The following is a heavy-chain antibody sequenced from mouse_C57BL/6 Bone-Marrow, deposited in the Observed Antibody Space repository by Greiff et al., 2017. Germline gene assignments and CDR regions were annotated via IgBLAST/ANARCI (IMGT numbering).Heavy chain of an antibody. V-gene: IGHV5-9-1*02. J-gene: IGHJ3*01. CDR2: ISSGGDYI. D-gene: IGHD3-1*01. CDR1: GFTFSSYA. Sequence: EVHLVESGEGLVKPGGSLKLSCAASGFTFSSYAMSWVRQTPEKRLEWVAYISSGGDYIYYADTVKGRFTISRDNARNTLYLQMSSLKSEDTAMYYCTREGALWFAYWGQGTLVTVSA. CDR3: TREGALWFAY.